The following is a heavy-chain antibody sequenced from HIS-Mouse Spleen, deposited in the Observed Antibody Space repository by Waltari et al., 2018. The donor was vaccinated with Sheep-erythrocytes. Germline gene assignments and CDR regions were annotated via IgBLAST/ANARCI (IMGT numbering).Heavy chain of an antibody. CDR3: AKWIKLGREGYFDY. CDR1: GFTFSSYG. J-gene: IGHJ4*02. CDR2: ISGSGGST. V-gene: IGHV3-23*01. Sequence: EVQLLESGGGLVQHGGSLRLSCAASGFTFSSYGMSWVRQAPGKGLEWVSAISGSGGSTYYADSVKGRFTISRDNSKNTLYLQMNSLRAEDTAVYYCAKWIKLGREGYFDYWGQGTLVTVSS. D-gene: IGHD7-27*01.